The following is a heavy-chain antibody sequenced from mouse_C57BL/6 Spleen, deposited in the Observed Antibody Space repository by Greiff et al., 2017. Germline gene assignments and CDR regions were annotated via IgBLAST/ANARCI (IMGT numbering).Heavy chain of an antibody. CDR2: ISYDGSN. Sequence: EVQLQEPGPGLVKPSQSLSLTCSVTGYSITSGYYWNWIRQFPGNKLEWMGYISYDGSNNYNPSLKNRISITRDTSKNQSFLKLNSVAAEDTATYCCARGTVVATGAMGYWGQGTSVTVSS. J-gene: IGHJ4*01. CDR1: GYSITSGYY. CDR3: ARGTVVATGAMGY. V-gene: IGHV3-6*01. D-gene: IGHD1-1*01.